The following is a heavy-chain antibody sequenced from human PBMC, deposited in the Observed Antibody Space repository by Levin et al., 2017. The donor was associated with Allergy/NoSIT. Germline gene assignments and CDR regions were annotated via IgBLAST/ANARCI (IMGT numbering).Heavy chain of an antibody. V-gene: IGHV3-23*01. Sequence: GGSLRLSCAASGFTFSTHGMSWVRQAPGKGLEWVSNISGSGSSRYYAESVKGRFTISRDNSKNTLFLQMNSLRAEDTALYYCTMGGWLTQTDYWGQGTLVSVSS. CDR2: ISGSGSSR. CDR3: TMGGWLTQTDY. CDR1: GFTFSTHG. J-gene: IGHJ4*02. D-gene: IGHD6-19*01.